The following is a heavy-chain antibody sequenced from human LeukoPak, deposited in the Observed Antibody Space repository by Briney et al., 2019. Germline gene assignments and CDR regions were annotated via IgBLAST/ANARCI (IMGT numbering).Heavy chain of an antibody. CDR3: ARDPYRFAFDI. CDR2: INVDGTAE. J-gene: IGHJ3*02. V-gene: IGHV3-7*03. Sequence: GGSLRLSCAASGFSFSTIYMSWVRQTPGQGLEWVANINVDGTAEYYVDSVKGRFTISRDNAKNSLNLQMNSLRAEDTAVYYCARDPYRFAFDIWGQGTVVLVSS. D-gene: IGHD1-26*01. CDR1: GFSFSTIY.